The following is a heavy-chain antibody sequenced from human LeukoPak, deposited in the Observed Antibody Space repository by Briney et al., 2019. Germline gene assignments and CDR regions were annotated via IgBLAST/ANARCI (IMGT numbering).Heavy chain of an antibody. CDR2: MYSSEST. J-gene: IGHJ2*01. CDR3: ARGSPLDWYFDL. V-gene: IGHV4-59*01. CDR1: GGSISSYY. Sequence: KPSETLSLTCTVSGGSISSYYWSCIRQPPRKGLEWIGYMYSSESTKYNPSLKSRVTISVDTSGNQFSLKLTSLTAADTAVYYCARGSPLDWYFDLWGRGTLVTVSS.